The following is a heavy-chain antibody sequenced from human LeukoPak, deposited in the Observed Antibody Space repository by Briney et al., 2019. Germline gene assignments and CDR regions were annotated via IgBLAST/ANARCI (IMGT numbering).Heavy chain of an antibody. D-gene: IGHD1-26*01. CDR3: TVGDSGSYSLFYYYGMDV. Sequence: SVKVSCKASGGTFSSYAISWVRQAPGQGLEWMGGIIPIFGTANYAQKFQGRVTITADESTSTAYMELSSLRSEDTAVYYCTVGDSGSYSLFYYYGMDVWGQGTTVTVSS. J-gene: IGHJ6*02. CDR1: GGTFSSYA. V-gene: IGHV1-69*13. CDR2: IIPIFGTA.